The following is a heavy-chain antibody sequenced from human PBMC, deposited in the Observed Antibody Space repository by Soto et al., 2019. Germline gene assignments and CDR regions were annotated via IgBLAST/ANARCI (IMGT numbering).Heavy chain of an antibody. Sequence: SDPRSLTRTVAGGSISSYYWSWIRLPPGKGLEWIGYIYYAGTTNSNPSPTSRVTIAVDTSKNQFSLKLSSVTAADTAVYYCARSFPHYYDSSGYYPFDYWGQGTLVTVS. CDR1: GGSISSYY. CDR2: IYYAGTT. J-gene: IGHJ4*02. V-gene: IGHV4-59*07. D-gene: IGHD3-22*01. CDR3: ARSFPHYYDSSGYYPFDY.